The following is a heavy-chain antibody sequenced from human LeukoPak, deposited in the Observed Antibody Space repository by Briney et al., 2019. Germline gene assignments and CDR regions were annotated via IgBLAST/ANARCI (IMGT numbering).Heavy chain of an antibody. D-gene: IGHD5-12*01. J-gene: IGHJ4*02. V-gene: IGHV3-7*01. CDR3: ARGGYSFDY. CDR2: LHADGSEY. CDR1: GFSLSGYW. Sequence: GGSLRLSCVGSGFSLSGYWMSWGRQAPGKGLEWVARLHADGSEYSYVGSVKGRFTISGDNAKNSLYLQMNSLRVDDTAVYYCARGGYSFDYLGQGTLVTVSS.